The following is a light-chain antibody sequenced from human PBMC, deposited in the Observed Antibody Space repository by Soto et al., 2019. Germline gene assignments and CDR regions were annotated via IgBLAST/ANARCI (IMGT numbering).Light chain of an antibody. CDR1: SGAVTSGNY. CDR3: LLYYGGQLGV. J-gene: IGLJ2*01. CDR2: STN. V-gene: IGLV7-43*01. Sequence: QAVVTQEPSLTVSPGGTVTLTCATSSGAVTSGNYPNWSQQKPGQAPRALIYSTNHKYSWTPARFSGSLLGGKAALTLSGVQPEDEADYYCLLYYGGQLGVFGGGTKLTVL.